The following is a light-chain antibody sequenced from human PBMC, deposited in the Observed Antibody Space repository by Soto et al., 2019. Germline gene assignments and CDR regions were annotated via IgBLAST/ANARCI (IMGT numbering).Light chain of an antibody. V-gene: IGLV2-14*03. CDR3: SSYTTSRTLV. Sequence: QSVLTQPASVSGSPGQSITISCTGTSSDVGGYNYVSWYQQHPGKAPKLMIYDVTNRPSGISNRFSGSKSGNTASLTISGLQAEDEADYYCSSYTTSRTLVFGGGTKL. J-gene: IGLJ2*01. CDR1: SSDVGGYNY. CDR2: DVT.